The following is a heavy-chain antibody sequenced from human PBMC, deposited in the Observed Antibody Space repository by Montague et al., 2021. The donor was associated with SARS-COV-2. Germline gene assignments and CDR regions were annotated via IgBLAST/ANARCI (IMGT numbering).Heavy chain of an antibody. D-gene: IGHD3-10*01. CDR3: ARIGTVRGVLAPPPVYDGMDV. V-gene: IGHV2-70*01. J-gene: IGHJ6*02. CDR2: IDWDDDK. CDR1: GFSLSTSGMC. Sequence: PALVKPTQTLTLTCTFSGFSLSTSGMCVSWIRQPPGKALEWLALIDWDDDKYYSTSLKTRLTISKDTSKNQVVLTMTNMDPVDTATYYCARIGTVRGVLAPPPVYDGMDVWGQGTTVTVSS.